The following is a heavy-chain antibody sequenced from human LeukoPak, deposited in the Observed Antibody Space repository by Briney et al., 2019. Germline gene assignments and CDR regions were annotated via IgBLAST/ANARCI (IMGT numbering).Heavy chain of an antibody. J-gene: IGHJ6*02. D-gene: IGHD2-15*01. CDR1: GGSISSSNW. Sequence: PSGTLSLTCAVSGGSISSSNWWSWVRQPPGKGLEWIGEIYHSGSTNYNPSLKSRVTISVDKSKNQFSLKLSSVTAADTAVYYCARGPSGNIAVVVAATRLGYYGMDVWGQGTTVTVSS. V-gene: IGHV4-4*02. CDR3: ARGPSGNIAVVVAATRLGYYGMDV. CDR2: IYHSGST.